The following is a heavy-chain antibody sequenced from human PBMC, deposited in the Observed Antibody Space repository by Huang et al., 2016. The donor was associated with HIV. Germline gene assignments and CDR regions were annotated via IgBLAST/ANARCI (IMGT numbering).Heavy chain of an antibody. CDR2: INVPGTHR. J-gene: IGHJ5*02. D-gene: IGHD4-17*01. Sequence: EVQLVESGGGLVKPGGSLRLSCAASGFTRTTFSMNCVRQGPGLGLQWVAYINVPGTHRYEADSVEGRFTISRDNTRNSLYLQLNSLRAEDTAVYYCVRIGYGENSYGSGYFDPWGQGTLVAVSS. CDR3: VRIGYGENSYGSGYFDP. V-gene: IGHV3-21*01. CDR1: GFTRTTFS.